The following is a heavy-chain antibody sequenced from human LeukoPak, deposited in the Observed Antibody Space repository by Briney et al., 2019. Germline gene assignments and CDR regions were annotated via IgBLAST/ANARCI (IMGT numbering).Heavy chain of an antibody. D-gene: IGHD3-10*01. CDR3: ASAWFGDY. CDR2: IKQDGSEK. J-gene: IGHJ4*02. V-gene: IGHV3-7*01. Sequence: ETLSLTCAVYGGSFSGYYWSWIRQAPGKGLEWVANIKQDGSEKYYVDSVKGRFTISRDNAKNSLYLQMNSLRAEDTAVYYCASAWFGDYWGQGTLVTVSS. CDR1: GGSFSGYY.